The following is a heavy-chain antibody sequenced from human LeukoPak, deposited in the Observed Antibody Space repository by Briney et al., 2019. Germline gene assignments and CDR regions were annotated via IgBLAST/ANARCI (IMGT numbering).Heavy chain of an antibody. CDR2: ISSSGSTI. CDR1: GFTFSSYE. J-gene: IGHJ2*01. CDR3: ARSRWYFDL. Sequence: GGSLRLSCAASGFTFSSYEMNWVHQAPGKGLEWVSYISSSGSTIYYADSVKGRFTISRDNAKKSLYLEMNSLRAEDTAVYYCARSRWYFDLWGRGTLVTVSS. V-gene: IGHV3-48*03.